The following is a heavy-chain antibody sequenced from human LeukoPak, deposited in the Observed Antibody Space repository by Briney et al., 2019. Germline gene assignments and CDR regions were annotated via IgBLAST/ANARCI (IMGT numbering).Heavy chain of an antibody. J-gene: IGHJ4*02. CDR1: GGSFSSYS. V-gene: IGHV4-4*07. CDR2: IYTSGST. CDR3: ARGPYSYDSSGCFHY. D-gene: IGHD3-22*01. Sequence: SETLSLTCTVSGGSFSSYSWNWIRQPPGKGLEWIGRIYTSGSTNYNPSLKSRVTISVDTSKNQFSLRLNSVTATDTAMYYCARGPYSYDSSGCFHYWGQGALVTVSS.